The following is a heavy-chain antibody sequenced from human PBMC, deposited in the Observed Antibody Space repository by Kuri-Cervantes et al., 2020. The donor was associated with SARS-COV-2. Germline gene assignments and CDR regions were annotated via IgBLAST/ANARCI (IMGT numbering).Heavy chain of an antibody. CDR2: INWNGGST. CDR3: ASSYDSLTLKVYFDY. Sequence: GGSLRLSCAASGFTFSSYAMSWVRQAPGKGREWVSGINWNGGSTGYADSVKGRFTISRDNAKNSLYLQMNSLRAEDTALYYCASSYDSLTLKVYFDYWGQGTLVTVSS. V-gene: IGHV3-20*04. CDR1: GFTFSSYA. J-gene: IGHJ4*02. D-gene: IGHD3-22*01.